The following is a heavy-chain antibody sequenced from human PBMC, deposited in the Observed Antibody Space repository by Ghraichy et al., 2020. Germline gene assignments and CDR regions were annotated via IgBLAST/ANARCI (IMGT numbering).Heavy chain of an antibody. CDR3: ARPTYCSGGSCLDAFDI. D-gene: IGHD2-15*01. J-gene: IGHJ3*02. CDR1: GGSISSSSYY. Sequence: SETLSLTFTVSGGSISSSSYYWGWIRQPPGKGLEWIGSIYYSGSTYYNPSLKSRVTISVDTSKNQFSLKLSSVTAADTAVYYCARPTYCSGGSCLDAFDIWGQGTMVTVSS. CDR2: IYYSGST. V-gene: IGHV4-39*01.